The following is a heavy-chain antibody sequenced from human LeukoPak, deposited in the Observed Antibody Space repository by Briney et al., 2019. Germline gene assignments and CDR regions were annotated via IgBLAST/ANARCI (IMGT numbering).Heavy chain of an antibody. CDR2: ISGSGGST. Sequence: GGSLRLSCAAPGFTFSSYAMSWVRQAPGKGLEWVSAISGSGGSTYYADSVKGRFTISRDNSKNTLYLQMNSLRAEDTAVYYCAKSSMIVVESFDYWGQGTLVTVSS. CDR3: AKSSMIVVESFDY. D-gene: IGHD3-22*01. CDR1: GFTFSSYA. V-gene: IGHV3-23*01. J-gene: IGHJ4*02.